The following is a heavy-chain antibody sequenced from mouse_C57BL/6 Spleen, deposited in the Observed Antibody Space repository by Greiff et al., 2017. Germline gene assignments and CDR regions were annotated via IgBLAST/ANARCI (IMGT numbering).Heavy chain of an antibody. CDR2: IYPRSGNT. J-gene: IGHJ4*01. CDR3: ARKDYGSSLYYYAMDY. D-gene: IGHD1-1*01. Sequence: QVQLQQSGAELARPGASVKLSCKASGYTFTSYGISWVKQRTGQGLEWIGEIYPRSGNTYYNEKFKGKATLTADKSSSTAYMELRSLTSEDSAVYFCARKDYGSSLYYYAMDYWGQGTSVTVSS. V-gene: IGHV1-81*01. CDR1: GYTFTSYG.